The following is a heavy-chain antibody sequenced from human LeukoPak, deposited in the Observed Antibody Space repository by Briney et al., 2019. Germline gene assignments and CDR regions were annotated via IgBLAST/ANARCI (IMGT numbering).Heavy chain of an antibody. Sequence: GGSLRLSCAASGFPFLDYYFSWVRQAPGQGLEWLSFISASGGIIHYEDSVKGRFTISRDDAKNSVFLQMDSLRTDDTALYYCARHMVITPFDSWGQGTLVIVSS. CDR2: ISASGGII. J-gene: IGHJ4*02. CDR3: ARHMVITPFDS. CDR1: GFPFLDYY. D-gene: IGHD4/OR15-4a*01. V-gene: IGHV3-11*01.